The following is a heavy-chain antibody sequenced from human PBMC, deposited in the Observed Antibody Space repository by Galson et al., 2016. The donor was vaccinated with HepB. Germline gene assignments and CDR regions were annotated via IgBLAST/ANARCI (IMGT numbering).Heavy chain of an antibody. J-gene: IGHJ4*02. V-gene: IGHV1-18*01. CDR3: ARGAGGFYGSPCDS. CDR1: GYTFARNG. CDR2: ISGYNGDT. D-gene: IGHD4-17*01. Sequence: SVKVSCKASGYTFARNGLNWVRQAPGQGLEWMGWISGYNGDTSYAQKFQDRVTLTTDTSTSTVYMELRSLRFDDTAVYYCARGAGGFYGSPCDSWGQGTLVTVSS.